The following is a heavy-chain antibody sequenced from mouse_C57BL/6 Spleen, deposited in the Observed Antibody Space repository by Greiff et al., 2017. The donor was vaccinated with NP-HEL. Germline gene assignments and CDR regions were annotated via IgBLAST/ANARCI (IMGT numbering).Heavy chain of an antibody. D-gene: IGHD2-5*01. V-gene: IGHV1-52*01. J-gene: IGHJ2*01. CDR2: IDPSDSET. CDR3: ARFSSNPFDY. CDR1: GYTFTSYW. Sequence: VQLQQPGAELVRPGSSVKLSCKASGYTFTSYWMHWVKQRPIQGLEWIGNIDPSDSETHYNQQFKDKATLTVDKSSSTAYMQLSSLTSEDSAVYYCARFSSNPFDYWGQGTTLTVSS.